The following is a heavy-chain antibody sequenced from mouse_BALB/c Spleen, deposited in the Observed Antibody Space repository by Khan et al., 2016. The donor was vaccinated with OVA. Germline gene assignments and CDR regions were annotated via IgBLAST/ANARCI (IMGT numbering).Heavy chain of an antibody. J-gene: IGHJ3*01. CDR3: ARGGGGDRFAY. CDR2: VSTYYGDA. V-gene: IGHV1S137*01. CDR1: GYTFTDFT. Sequence: QVQLKESGAELVRPGVSVKISCKGSGYTFTDFTIHWVKQSHAESLEWIGVVSTYYGDATYKQKFKDKATMTVDKSSSTAYMELARLTSEDSAIYYCARGGGGDRFAYWGQGTLVTVSA.